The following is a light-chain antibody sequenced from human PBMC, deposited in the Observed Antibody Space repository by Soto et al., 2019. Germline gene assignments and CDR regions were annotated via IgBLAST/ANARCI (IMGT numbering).Light chain of an antibody. V-gene: IGLV2-8*01. CDR1: SSDVGGYNY. CDR3: SSYAGSSNV. CDR2: EVN. Sequence: QSVLTQPPSASGSPGQSVAISCTGTSSDVGGYNYVSWYQQHPGKAPKLMIYEVNKRPSGVPDRFSGSKSGNTASLTVSGLQAEHEAHYYCSSYAGSSNVFGTGTKVTVL. J-gene: IGLJ1*01.